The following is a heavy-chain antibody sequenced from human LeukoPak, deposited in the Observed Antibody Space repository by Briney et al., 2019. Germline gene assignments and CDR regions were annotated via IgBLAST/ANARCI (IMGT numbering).Heavy chain of an antibody. Sequence: GRSLRLSCAASGFTFSSYGMHWVRQAPGKGLEWVAVISYYGSNKYYADSVKGRFTISRDNSKNTLYLQMNSLRAEDTAVYYCAKDQPRLNSSSWYALNWFDPWGQGTLVTVSS. CDR1: GFTFSSYG. V-gene: IGHV3-30*18. CDR3: AKDQPRLNSSSWYALNWFDP. J-gene: IGHJ5*02. D-gene: IGHD6-13*01. CDR2: ISYYGSNK.